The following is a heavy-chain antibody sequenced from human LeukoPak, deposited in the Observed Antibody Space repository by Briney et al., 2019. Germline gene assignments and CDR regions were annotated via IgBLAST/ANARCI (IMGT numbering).Heavy chain of an antibody. J-gene: IGHJ4*02. CDR3: ARDRWSSGWSFDY. Sequence: SETLSLTCTVSGGSLSSGSYYWSWIRQPAGKGLEWIGRIYTSGSTNYNPSLKSRVTISVDTSKNQFSLKLSSVTAADTAVYYCARDRWSSGWSFDYWGQGTLVTVSS. CDR1: GGSLSSGSYY. CDR2: IYTSGST. D-gene: IGHD6-19*01. V-gene: IGHV4-61*02.